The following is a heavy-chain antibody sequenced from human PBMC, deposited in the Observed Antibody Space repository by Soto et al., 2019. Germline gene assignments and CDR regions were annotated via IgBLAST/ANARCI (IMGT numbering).Heavy chain of an antibody. CDR1: GVSLSSNRMS. V-gene: IGHV2-70*11. J-gene: IGHJ3*01. Sequence: SGPTLVNPTQTLTLTCTISGVSLSSNRMSVSWIRQSPGEALEWLARIDWDDDEYYSTSLRSRLTLSKDTSKNQVVLTMTNMEAVDTATYYCARGMKTFGGLIVNSAFDLWGQGTKVTVSS. CDR2: IDWDDDE. D-gene: IGHD3-16*02. CDR3: ARGMKTFGGLIVNSAFDL.